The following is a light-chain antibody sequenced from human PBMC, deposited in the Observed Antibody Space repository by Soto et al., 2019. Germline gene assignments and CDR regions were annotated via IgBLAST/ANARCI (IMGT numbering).Light chain of an antibody. CDR3: QSYDSSLSGWV. Sequence: QSVLTQPPSVSGAPGQRVTISCTGSSSNIGAGYDVHWYQQLPGTAPKLLIYGNSNRPSGVPDRLSGSKSGTSASLAITGLQDEAEADYYCQSYDSSLSGWVFGGGTKLTVL. CDR2: GNS. V-gene: IGLV1-40*01. CDR1: SSNIGAGYD. J-gene: IGLJ3*02.